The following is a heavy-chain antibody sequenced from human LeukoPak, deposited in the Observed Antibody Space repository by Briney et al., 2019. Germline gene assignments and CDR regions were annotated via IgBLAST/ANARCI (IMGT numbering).Heavy chain of an antibody. CDR3: ARHYDSSGYYHDAFDI. Sequence: ASVKVSCKASGYTFTSYYMHWVRQAPGQGLEWMGIINPSGGSTSYAQKFQGRVTMIRDTSTSTVYMELSSLRSEDTAVYYCARHYDSSGYYHDAFDIWGQGTMVTVSS. V-gene: IGHV1-46*01. J-gene: IGHJ3*02. D-gene: IGHD3-22*01. CDR2: INPSGGST. CDR1: GYTFTSYY.